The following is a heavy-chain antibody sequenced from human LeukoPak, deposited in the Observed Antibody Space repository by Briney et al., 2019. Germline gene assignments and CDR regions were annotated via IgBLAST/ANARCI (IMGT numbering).Heavy chain of an antibody. CDR1: GCSISSGGYS. V-gene: IGHV4-30-2*01. CDR3: ARGLNRLVDY. Sequence: PSQTLSLTCAVSGCSISSGGYSWSWTRQPPGKGLEWIGYIYHSGSTYYNPSLKSRVTISVDRSKNQFSLKLSSVTAADTAVYYCARGLNRLVDYWGQGTLVTVSS. D-gene: IGHD2-21*01. CDR2: IYHSGST. J-gene: IGHJ4*02.